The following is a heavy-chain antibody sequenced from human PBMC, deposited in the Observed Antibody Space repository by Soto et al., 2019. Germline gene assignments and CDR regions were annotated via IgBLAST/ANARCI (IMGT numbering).Heavy chain of an antibody. CDR1: GFAVSSKY. CDR3: VQTTGWPGFDF. J-gene: IGHJ4*02. D-gene: IGHD6-19*01. V-gene: IGHV3-53*01. CDR2: IYGGGTT. Sequence: EVQLVESGGGLIQPGGSLRLSCAASGFAVSSKYMTWVRQAPGKGLEWVSVIYGGGTTYYADSVKGRFTISRDTPKNTLYLQMTSLRAEHTAVYYCVQTTGWPGFDFWGQGTLVTFSS.